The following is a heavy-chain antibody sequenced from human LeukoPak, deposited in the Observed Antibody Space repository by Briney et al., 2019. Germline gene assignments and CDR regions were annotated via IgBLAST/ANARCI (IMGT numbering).Heavy chain of an antibody. CDR2: INHSGST. CDR3: ARDYGDYYFDY. V-gene: IGHV4-34*01. D-gene: IGHD4-17*01. J-gene: IGHJ4*02. CDR1: GGSFSGYY. Sequence: SETLSLTCAVYGGSFSGYYWSWIRQPPGKGLEWIGEINHSGSTNYNPSLKSRVTISVDTSKNQFSLKLSSVTAADTAVYYCARDYGDYYFDYWGQGTLVTVSS.